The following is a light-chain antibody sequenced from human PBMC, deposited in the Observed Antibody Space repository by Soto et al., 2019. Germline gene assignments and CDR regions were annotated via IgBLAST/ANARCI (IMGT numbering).Light chain of an antibody. V-gene: IGKV1-5*01. CDR1: QSITGK. Sequence: DIQMTQSPSTLSTSVGDRVTITCRASQSITGKLAWYQRKPGKAPDLLIYDASSLESGVTSRFSGSGYGTQFTLTVSSLQPDDFATYYCQQYYTYPWTFGQGTMVEIK. CDR3: QQYYTYPWT. J-gene: IGKJ1*01. CDR2: DAS.